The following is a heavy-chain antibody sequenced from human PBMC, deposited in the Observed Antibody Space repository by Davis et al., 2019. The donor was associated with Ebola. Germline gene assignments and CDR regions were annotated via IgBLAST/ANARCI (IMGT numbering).Heavy chain of an antibody. J-gene: IGHJ6*02. CDR2: ISSSSSYI. V-gene: IGHV3-21*01. CDR3: ARDMGITMIVVVNCGMDV. Sequence: GGSLRLSCAASGFTFSSYSMNWVRQAPGKGLEWVSSISSSSSYIYYADSVKGRFTISRDNAKNSLYLQMNSLRAEDTAVYYCARDMGITMIVVVNCGMDVWGQGTTVTVSS. CDR1: GFTFSSYS. D-gene: IGHD3-22*01.